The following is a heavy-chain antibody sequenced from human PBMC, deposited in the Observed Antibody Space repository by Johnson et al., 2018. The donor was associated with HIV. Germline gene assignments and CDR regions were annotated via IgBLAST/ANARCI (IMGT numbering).Heavy chain of an antibody. CDR3: ARAPGGSPRAAFDI. J-gene: IGHJ3*02. V-gene: IGHV3-33*08. CDR1: GFTFSSYA. Sequence: QVQLVESGGGVVQPGRSLRLSCAASGFTFSSYAMHWVRQAPGKGLEWVAFIRYDGSNKYYVDSVKGRFTISRDNSKNTLYLQMNSLRAEDTALYYCARAPGGSPRAAFDIWGQGTMVTVSS. CDR2: IRYDGSNK. D-gene: IGHD2-15*01.